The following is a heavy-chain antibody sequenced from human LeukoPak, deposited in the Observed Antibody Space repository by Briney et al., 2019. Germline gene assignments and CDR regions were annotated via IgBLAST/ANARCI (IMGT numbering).Heavy chain of an antibody. J-gene: IGHJ3*02. CDR3: VKRAQHESYYYYGSGSYGDDALDI. CDR1: GFTFSSYA. Sequence: GGSLRLSCAASGFTFSSYAMSWVRQAPGKGLEWVSAISGSGRSTYYADPVRGRFTISRDNSKNTLHLQMNSLRAEDTAVYYCVKRAQHESYYYYGSGSYGDDALDIWGQGTMVTVSS. V-gene: IGHV3-23*01. D-gene: IGHD3-10*01. CDR2: ISGSGRST.